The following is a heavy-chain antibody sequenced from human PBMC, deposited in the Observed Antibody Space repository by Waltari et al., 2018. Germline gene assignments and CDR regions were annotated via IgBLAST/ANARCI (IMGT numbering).Heavy chain of an antibody. CDR2: MSYLGAT. V-gene: IGHV4-39*01. CDR3: ATYIGASVGTAAFDV. CDR1: GGSITNTKHY. J-gene: IGHJ3*01. D-gene: IGHD5-12*01. Sequence: QLQLQESGPGLVKPSETLSLTCSVSGGSITNTKHYWGWIRQPPGQGLEWIGTMSYLGATYSSPSLKRRVTISRDTSTNQLSLKLGSVTAADTAMYYCATYIGASVGTAAFDVWGQGTMVTVSS.